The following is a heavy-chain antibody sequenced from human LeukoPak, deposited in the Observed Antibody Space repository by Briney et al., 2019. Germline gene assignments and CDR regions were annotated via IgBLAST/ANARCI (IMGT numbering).Heavy chain of an antibody. CDR2: IYYSGST. V-gene: IGHV4-59*08. Sequence: SETLSLTCTVSGGSINSYYWSWIRQPPGKGLEWVRYIYYSGSTNYNSSLKSRVTISVDTSKNQFSLKLSSVTAADTAVYYCARHSNYYDRSGYSHWYFDLWGRGTLVTVSS. CDR1: GGSINSYY. D-gene: IGHD3-22*01. J-gene: IGHJ2*01. CDR3: ARHSNYYDRSGYSHWYFDL.